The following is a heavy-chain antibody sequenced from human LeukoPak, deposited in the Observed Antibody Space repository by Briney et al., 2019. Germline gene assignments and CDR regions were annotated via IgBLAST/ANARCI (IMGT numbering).Heavy chain of an antibody. V-gene: IGHV3-21*01. J-gene: IGHJ4*02. CDR1: GFTFSSYW. D-gene: IGHD2-8*02. Sequence: PGGSLRLSCAASGFTFSSYWMHWVRQAPGKGLEWVSSISSSSSHIYYADSVKGRFTISRDNAKNSLYRQMNSLRAEDTAVYYCARVVPGTGFFYWGQGTLVTVST. CDR2: ISSSSSHI. CDR3: ARVVPGTGFFY.